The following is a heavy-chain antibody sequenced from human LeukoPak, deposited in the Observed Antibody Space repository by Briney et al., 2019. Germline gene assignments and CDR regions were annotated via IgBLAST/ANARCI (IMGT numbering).Heavy chain of an antibody. CDR2: IYYSGST. CDR1: GGSISGSNNY. D-gene: IGHD3-3*01. Sequence: SETLSLTCTVSGGSISGSNNYWGWIRQSPGKGLEWIGSIYYSGSTYYNPSLKSRVTISVDTSKNQFSLKLSSVTAADTAVYYCAKILGGYDLRALDIWGQGTMVTVSS. CDR3: AKILGGYDLRALDI. J-gene: IGHJ3*02. V-gene: IGHV4-39*01.